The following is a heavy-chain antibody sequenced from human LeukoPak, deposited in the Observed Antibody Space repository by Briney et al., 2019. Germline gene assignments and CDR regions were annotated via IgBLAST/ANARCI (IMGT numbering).Heavy chain of an antibody. V-gene: IGHV3-30*04. D-gene: IGHD3-10*01. J-gene: IGHJ3*01. CDR1: GFTFSSYA. CDR2: ISYDGSNK. Sequence: GRSLRLSCAASGFTFSSYAMHWVRQAPGKGLEWVAVISYDGSNKYYADSVKGRFTISRDNSKNTLYLQMNSLRAEDTAVYYCAKDLGNYYGSGSYYTGDYWGQGTMVTVSS. CDR3: AKDLGNYYGSGSYYTGDY.